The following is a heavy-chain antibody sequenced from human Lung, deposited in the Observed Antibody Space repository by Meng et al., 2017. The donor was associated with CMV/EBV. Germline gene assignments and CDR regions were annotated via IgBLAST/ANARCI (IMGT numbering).Heavy chain of an antibody. J-gene: IGHJ6*02. Sequence: GGSXRLXCEASGFNFSTYSLNWVRQAPGKGLEWVAFISRSTHYIYYADSVKARFTISRDTAKNSVYLQMNSLRAEDTAVYYCARDDGSGNVYDFYYGMDVXGQGXTVTVSS. CDR1: GFNFSTYS. D-gene: IGHD3-10*01. CDR3: ARDDGSGNVYDFYYGMDV. V-gene: IGHV3-21*01. CDR2: ISRSTHYI.